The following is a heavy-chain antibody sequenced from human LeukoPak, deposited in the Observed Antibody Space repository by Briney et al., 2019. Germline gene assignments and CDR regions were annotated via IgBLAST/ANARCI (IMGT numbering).Heavy chain of an antibody. J-gene: IGHJ4*02. CDR2: IYPGDSDT. Sequence: GESLKISCKGSGDSFSTYWIAWVRQMSGKGLEWMGIIYPGDSDTRYSPSFQGQVTTSADKSISTAYLQWSSLKDSDTAIYYCARQGTYSSSVDHWGQGTLVTVSS. CDR3: ARQGTYSSSVDH. D-gene: IGHD6-6*01. V-gene: IGHV5-51*01. CDR1: GDSFSTYW.